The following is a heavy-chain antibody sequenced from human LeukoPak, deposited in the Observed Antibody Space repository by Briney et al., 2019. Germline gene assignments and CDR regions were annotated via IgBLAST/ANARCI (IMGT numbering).Heavy chain of an antibody. CDR2: IYSSGST. J-gene: IGHJ4*02. D-gene: IGHD2-2*01. V-gene: IGHV4-61*02. CDR1: GGSISSGSYY. Sequence: SETLSLTCTVSGGSISSGSYYWSWIRQPAGKGLEWIGRIYSSGSTNYNPSLKSRVTISLNTSKNQFPLMLSSVTAADTAVYYCAAYCSSTSCQSFDYWGQGTLVTVSS. CDR3: AAYCSSTSCQSFDY.